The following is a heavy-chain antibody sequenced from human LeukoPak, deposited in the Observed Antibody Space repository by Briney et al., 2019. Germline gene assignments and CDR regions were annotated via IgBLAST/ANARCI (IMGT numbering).Heavy chain of an antibody. Sequence: PSETLSLTCTVSGDSISAYYWSWIRQTPGKGLEWIAFIHSSGTTNYNPSLKSRVSISVDTSNNQFSLIVNTVTAADTAVYYCARGGASSEWFDPWGQGTLVTVSS. D-gene: IGHD6-25*01. CDR2: IHSSGTT. J-gene: IGHJ5*02. CDR1: GDSISAYY. CDR3: ARGGASSEWFDP. V-gene: IGHV4-59*01.